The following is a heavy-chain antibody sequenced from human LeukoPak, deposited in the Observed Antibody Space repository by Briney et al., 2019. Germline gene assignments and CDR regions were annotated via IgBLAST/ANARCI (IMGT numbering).Heavy chain of an antibody. Sequence: PGRSLRLSCVASGFTFSSYGMHWVRQALGKGLEWVAVISYEGGNKYYVDSVRGRFTISRDNPQNTLCLQMNSLSAEDTAVYYWAKDAIHVTSGYCSGGSCYFDAFDIWGQGTMVTVSS. D-gene: IGHD2-15*01. V-gene: IGHV3-30*18. J-gene: IGHJ3*02. CDR3: AKDAIHVTSGYCSGGSCYFDAFDI. CDR1: GFTFSSYG. CDR2: ISYEGGNK.